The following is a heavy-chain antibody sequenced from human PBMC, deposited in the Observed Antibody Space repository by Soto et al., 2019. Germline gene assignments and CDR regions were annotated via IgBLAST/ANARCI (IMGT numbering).Heavy chain of an antibody. Sequence: GGSLRLSCAASGFTFSSYGMHWVRQAPGKGLEWVAVISYDGSNKYYADSVKGRFTISRDNSKNTLYLQMNSLRAEDTAVYYCAKDPAGVDYSNYYPHYYYGMDVWGQGTTVTVSS. V-gene: IGHV3-30*18. CDR3: AKDPAGVDYSNYYPHYYYGMDV. CDR2: ISYDGSNK. CDR1: GFTFSSYG. D-gene: IGHD4-4*01. J-gene: IGHJ6*02.